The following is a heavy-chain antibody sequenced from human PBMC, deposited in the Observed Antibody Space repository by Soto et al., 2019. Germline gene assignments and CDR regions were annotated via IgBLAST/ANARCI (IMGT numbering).Heavy chain of an antibody. D-gene: IGHD1-7*01. CDR3: AKGTTATTYFSWFGP. CDR1: GGSFSSYY. J-gene: IGHJ5*02. V-gene: IGHV4-34*01. Sequence: QEQLQQWGAGLLKPSETLSLTCAVYGGSFSSYYWTWIRQPPGKGLEWIGEISPSGSTNYNPSLKSRVTRTLDTSKNQVTQRLSSVTAADTAVYYCAKGTTATTYFSWFGPWGQGTLVTVSS. CDR2: ISPSGST.